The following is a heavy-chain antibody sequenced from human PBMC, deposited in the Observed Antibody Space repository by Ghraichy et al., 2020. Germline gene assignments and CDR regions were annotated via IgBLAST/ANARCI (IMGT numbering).Heavy chain of an antibody. V-gene: IGHV3-23*01. CDR2: ISGSGGST. J-gene: IGHJ4*02. CDR1: GFTFSSYA. D-gene: IGHD1-1*01. CDR3: AKDLTTGTTSRGLY. Sequence: GGSLRLSCAASGFTFSSYAMSWVRQAPGKGLEWVSAISGSGGSTYYADSVKGRFTISRDNSKNTLYLQMNSLTAEDTAVYYCAKDLTTGTTSRGLYWGQGTLVTVSS.